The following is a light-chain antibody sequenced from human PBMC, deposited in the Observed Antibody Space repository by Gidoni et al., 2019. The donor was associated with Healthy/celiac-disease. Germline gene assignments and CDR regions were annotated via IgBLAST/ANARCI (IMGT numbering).Light chain of an antibody. CDR3: SSYTSSSTWV. V-gene: IGLV2-14*01. CDR1: SSDVGGYNY. CDR2: EVS. J-gene: IGLJ3*02. Sequence: QSALTQHASVSGSPGQAITISCTGNSSDVGGYNYVSWYQQHPGKAPKLMIYEVSNRPSGVSNRFSGSKSGNTASLTISGLQAEDEADYYCSSYTSSSTWVFGGGTKLTVL.